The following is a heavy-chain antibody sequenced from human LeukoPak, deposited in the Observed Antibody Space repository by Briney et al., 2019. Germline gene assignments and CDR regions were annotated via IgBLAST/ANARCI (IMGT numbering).Heavy chain of an antibody. CDR3: ARAHPSYCGGDCYPI. V-gene: IGHV4-59*01. CDR2: IYHSGST. D-gene: IGHD2-21*02. Sequence: PSETLSLTCTVSGGSLSTYYWSWIRQPPGKGLEWLGFIYHSGSTTYNPSLRSRVTISVDTSKNQFSLKLSSVTAADTAVYYCARAHPSYCGGDCYPIWGQGTMVTVSS. CDR1: GGSLSTYY. J-gene: IGHJ3*02.